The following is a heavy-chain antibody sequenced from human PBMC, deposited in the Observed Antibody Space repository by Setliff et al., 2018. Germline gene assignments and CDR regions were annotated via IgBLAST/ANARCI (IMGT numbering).Heavy chain of an antibody. CDR2: IDYSGST. CDR3: ARVAGAKVNYMDV. V-gene: IGHV4-59*11. Sequence: SETLSPTCTVSGGLSSRHYWRWIRQTPGRGLEWIGSIDYSGSTSYNPTLKSRVTISADTSKNQFSLKMDSVTAADTAVYYCARVAGAKVNYMDVWGKGTTVTVSS. J-gene: IGHJ6*03. D-gene: IGHD1-26*01. CDR1: GGLSSRHY.